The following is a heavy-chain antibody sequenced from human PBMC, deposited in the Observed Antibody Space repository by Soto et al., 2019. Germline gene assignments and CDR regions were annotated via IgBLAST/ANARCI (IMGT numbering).Heavy chain of an antibody. J-gene: IGHJ4*02. V-gene: IGHV5-10-1*01. Sequence: GESLKISCKGSGYSFAGYWITWVRQKPGKGLEWMGRIDPSDSQTYYSPSFRGHVTISVTKSITTVFLQWSSLRASDTAMYYCARQIYDSDTGPNSQYYFDSWGQGTPVTVSS. D-gene: IGHD3-22*01. CDR1: GYSFAGYW. CDR2: IDPSDSQT. CDR3: ARQIYDSDTGPNSQYYFDS.